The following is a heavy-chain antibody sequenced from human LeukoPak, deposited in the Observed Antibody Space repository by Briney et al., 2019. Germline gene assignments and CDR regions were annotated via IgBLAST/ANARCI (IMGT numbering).Heavy chain of an antibody. CDR3: ARDGLKGGDYDY. CDR1: GYTFTSYG. J-gene: IGHJ4*02. V-gene: IGHV1-2*02. D-gene: IGHD4-17*01. CDR2: INPNTGGT. Sequence: ASVKVSCKASGYTFTSYGISWVRQAPGQGLEWMGWINPNTGGTNYAQNFQGRVTMTRDTSISTAYMELSRVRSDDTAVYYCARDGLKGGDYDYWGQGTLVTVSS.